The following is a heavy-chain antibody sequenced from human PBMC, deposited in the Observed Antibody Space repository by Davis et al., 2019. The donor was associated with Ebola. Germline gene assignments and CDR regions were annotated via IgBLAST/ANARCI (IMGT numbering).Heavy chain of an antibody. V-gene: IGHV1-3*01. CDR3: ARVDTAMVSLYYYYYGMDV. CDR2: INAGNGDT. D-gene: IGHD5-18*01. J-gene: IGHJ6*02. CDR1: GYIFTTYA. Sequence: ASVKVSCKASGYIFTTYAIHWVRQAPGQRLEWMGWINAGNGDTKSSQKFQGRVTITADESTSTAYMELSSLRSEDTAVYYCARVDTAMVSLYYYYYGMDVWGQGTTVTVSS.